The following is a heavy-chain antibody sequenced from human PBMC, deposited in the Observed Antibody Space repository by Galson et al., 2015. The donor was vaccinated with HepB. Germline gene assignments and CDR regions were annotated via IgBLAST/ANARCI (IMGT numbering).Heavy chain of an antibody. CDR2: IYYSGST. J-gene: IGHJ4*02. CDR3: ARELGSGSYYLV. CDR1: GDSISNSY. Sequence: SETLSLTCTVSGDSISNSYWSWIRQPPGKGLEWIGYIYYSGSTSYNPSLKSRVTISVDTSKNQFSLKLNSVTAADTAVYYCARELGSGSYYLVWGQGALVTVSS. V-gene: IGHV4-59*01. D-gene: IGHD3-10*01.